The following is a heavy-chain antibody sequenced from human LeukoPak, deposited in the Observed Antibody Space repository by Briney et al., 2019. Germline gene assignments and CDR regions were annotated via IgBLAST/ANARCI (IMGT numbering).Heavy chain of an antibody. D-gene: IGHD6-19*01. CDR2: IYTSGST. Sequence: SETLSLTCTVSGGSISSYYWSWIRQPAGKGLEWIGRIYTSGSTNYNPSLKNRVTISVDTSKNQFSLKLSPLTAADTAVYYCARFGAVAGIPVDAFDIWGQGTMVTVSS. V-gene: IGHV4-4*07. CDR3: ARFGAVAGIPVDAFDI. CDR1: GGSISSYY. J-gene: IGHJ3*02.